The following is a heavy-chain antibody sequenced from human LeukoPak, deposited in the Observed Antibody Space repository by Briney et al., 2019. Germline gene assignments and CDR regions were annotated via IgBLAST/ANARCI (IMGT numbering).Heavy chain of an antibody. CDR1: GYTFACYY. J-gene: IGHJ5*02. V-gene: IGHV1-2*02. D-gene: IGHD2-15*01. Sequence: ASVKVSSKASGYTFACYYMHWVRQAPGQGLEWMGWINPNSGGTNYAQKFQGRVTMTRDTSISTAYMELSRLRSDDTAVYYCPSTKWSSGRPLDPWGQGTLTTVSS. CDR3: PSTKWSSGRPLDP. CDR2: INPNSGGT.